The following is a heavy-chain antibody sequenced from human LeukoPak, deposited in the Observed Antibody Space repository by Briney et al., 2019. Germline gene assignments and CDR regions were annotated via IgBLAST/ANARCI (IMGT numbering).Heavy chain of an antibody. CDR3: ARIAVAGRGLDRRRGHFDY. J-gene: IGHJ4*02. V-gene: IGHV4-39*07. CDR2: INHSGST. CDR1: GGSISSSSYY. D-gene: IGHD6-19*01. Sequence: PSETLSLICTVSGGSISSSSYYWSWIRQPPGKGLEWIGEINHSGSTNYNPSLKSRVTISVDTSKNQFSLKLSSVTAADTAVYYCARIAVAGRGLDRRRGHFDYWGQGTLVTVSS.